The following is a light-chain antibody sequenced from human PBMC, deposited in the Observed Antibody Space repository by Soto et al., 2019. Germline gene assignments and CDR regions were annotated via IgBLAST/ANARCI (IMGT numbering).Light chain of an antibody. CDR3: QSSDSSLSGSEV. Sequence: QAVVTQPPSVSGAPGQRVTISCTGSSSNIGAGYDVHWYQQVPGTAPKLLIFGTSNRPSGVPDRFSGSKSGTSASLAITGLQAEDEADYYCQSSDSSLSGSEVFGGGTKLTVL. CDR2: GTS. CDR1: SSNIGAGYD. J-gene: IGLJ2*01. V-gene: IGLV1-40*01.